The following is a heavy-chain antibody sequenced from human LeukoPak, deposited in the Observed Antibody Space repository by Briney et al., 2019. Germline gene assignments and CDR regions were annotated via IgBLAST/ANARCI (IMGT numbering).Heavy chain of an antibody. D-gene: IGHD5-24*01. V-gene: IGHV3-21*01. J-gene: IGHJ5*02. Sequence: RSGGSLRLSCAASEFTFISYHSNGVRQAPGKGLEWVSFISSSTSYIYYADSVKGRFTISRDNAKNSLYLQMNSLRVEDTAVYYCARGPPGGHNSAWVDPWGQGTLVTVSS. CDR2: ISSSTSYI. CDR1: EFTFISYH. CDR3: ARGPPGGHNSAWVDP.